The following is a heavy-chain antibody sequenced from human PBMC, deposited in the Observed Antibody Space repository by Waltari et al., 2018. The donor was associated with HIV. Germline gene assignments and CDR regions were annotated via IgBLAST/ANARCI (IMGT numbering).Heavy chain of an antibody. D-gene: IGHD3-22*01. CDR1: GGSLSGYY. J-gene: IGHJ6*02. CDR2: VNHGGST. CDR3: ALSRRTTMKLVTPGQIDMSV. V-gene: IGHV4-34*02. Sequence: QVQLQQWGAGLLKPSETLSPPCAVYGGSLSGYYWSWLRQPPSKGLEWIGDVNHGGSTNSNPTLRSEVVISVDAAKHQCSPKVESVPAADTAMDYCALSRRTTMKLVTPGQIDMSVWALGTTVTVTS.